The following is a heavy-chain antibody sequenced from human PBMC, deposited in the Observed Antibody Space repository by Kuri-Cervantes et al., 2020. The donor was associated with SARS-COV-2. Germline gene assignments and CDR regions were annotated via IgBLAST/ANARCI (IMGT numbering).Heavy chain of an antibody. D-gene: IGHD3-16*01. CDR3: AKAGENYYYYYMDV. V-gene: IGHV3-13*03. Sequence: GGSLRLSCAACGFTFSSYDMHWVRQATGKGLEWVSAIGTAGDTYYPGSVKGQFTISRENAKNSLYLQMNSLRAGDTAVYYCAKAGENYYYYYMDVWGKGTTVTVSS. J-gene: IGHJ6*03. CDR2: IGTAGDT. CDR1: GFTFSSYD.